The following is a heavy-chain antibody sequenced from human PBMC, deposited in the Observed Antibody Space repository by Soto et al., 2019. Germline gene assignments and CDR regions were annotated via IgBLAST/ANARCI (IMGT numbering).Heavy chain of an antibody. CDR2: IYYSGST. V-gene: IGHV4-30-4*01. Sequence: PSETLSLTCTVSGGSISSGDYYWSWIRQPTGKGQERIWYIYYSGSTYYYPSLKSRFTISVDTSKNQFSLKPSSVTAADTAVYYCARDHYVYDILTGYGYYYGMDVWGQGTTVTVSS. J-gene: IGHJ6*02. CDR3: ARDHYVYDILTGYGYYYGMDV. D-gene: IGHD3-9*01. CDR1: GGSISSGDYY.